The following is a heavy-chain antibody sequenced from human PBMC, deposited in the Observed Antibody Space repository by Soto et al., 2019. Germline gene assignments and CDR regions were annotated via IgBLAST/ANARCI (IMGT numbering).Heavy chain of an antibody. CDR3: VVGYYFGDY. Sequence: QVQLVESGGGVVQPGRSLRLSCAASGFTFSSYGMHWVRQAPGKGLQWVAVISYDGSNKYYADSVKGRFTISRDNSKNTLYLQMNSLRAEDTAVYYCVVGYYFGDYWGQGTLVTVS. J-gene: IGHJ4*02. CDR2: ISYDGSNK. V-gene: IGHV3-30*03. CDR1: GFTFSSYG. D-gene: IGHD3-22*01.